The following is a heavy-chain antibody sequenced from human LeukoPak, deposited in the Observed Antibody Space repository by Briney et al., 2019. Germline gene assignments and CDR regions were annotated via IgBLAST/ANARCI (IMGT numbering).Heavy chain of an antibody. CDR1: GGSISSSSYY. D-gene: IGHD3-9*01. J-gene: IGHJ5*02. CDR2: IYYSGST. Sequence: SETLSLTCTVSGGSISSSSYYWGWIRQPPGKGLEWIGSIYYSGSTYYNPSLKSRVTISVDTSKNQFSLKLSSVTAADTAVYYCARHGTGYFDWFLFGFWFDPWGQGTLVTVSS. V-gene: IGHV4-39*01. CDR3: ARHGTGYFDWFLFGFWFDP.